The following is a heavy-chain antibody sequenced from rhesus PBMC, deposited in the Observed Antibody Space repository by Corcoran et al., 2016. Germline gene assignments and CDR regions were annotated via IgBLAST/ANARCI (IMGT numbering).Heavy chain of an antibody. CDR2: ISNVGGST. J-gene: IGHJ4*01. CDR1: GFTFSSYG. Sequence: EVQLVESGGGLVQPGGSLRLSCAASGFTFSSYGMSWVHQAPGKGLEWVSYISNVGGSTYDADSVKGRFTISRDNSKNTLSLQMNSLRAEDTAVYYCAKDAREYCSSTYCSSGVDYWGQGVLVTVSS. V-gene: IGHV3S5*01. D-gene: IGHD2-15*01. CDR3: AKDAREYCSSTYCSSGVDY.